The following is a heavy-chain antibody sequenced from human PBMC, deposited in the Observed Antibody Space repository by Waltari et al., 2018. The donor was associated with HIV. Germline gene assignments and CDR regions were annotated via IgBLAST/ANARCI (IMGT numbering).Heavy chain of an antibody. Sequence: QVQLQESGPGLVKPSETLSLTCTVSGGSVSSGSYYWSWIRQPPGKGLEWIGYSYFNGSTRYNTSLKSRVTISVDTSKNQFSLKVNSVTAADTAVYYCARGAAVVPPPDYWGQGTLVTVSS. V-gene: IGHV4-61*01. D-gene: IGHD5-18*01. CDR1: GGSVSSGSYY. CDR3: ARGAAVVPPPDY. CDR2: SYFNGST. J-gene: IGHJ4*02.